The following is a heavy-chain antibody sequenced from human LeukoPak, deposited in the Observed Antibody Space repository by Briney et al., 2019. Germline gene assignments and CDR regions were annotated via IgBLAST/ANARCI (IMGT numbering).Heavy chain of an antibody. V-gene: IGHV4-59*01. CDR3: ARGVYIAAAQYAY. Sequence: SETLSLTCAVSGGSISSYYWSWIRQPPGKGLEWIGYIYYSGTTNYNPSLKSRVTISVDTSKNQFSLKLSSVTAADTAVYYCARGVYIAAAQYAYWGQGTLVTVSS. CDR1: GGSISSYY. D-gene: IGHD6-13*01. CDR2: IYYSGTT. J-gene: IGHJ4*02.